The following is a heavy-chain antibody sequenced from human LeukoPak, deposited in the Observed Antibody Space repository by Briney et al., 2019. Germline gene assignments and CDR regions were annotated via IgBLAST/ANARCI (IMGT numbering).Heavy chain of an antibody. V-gene: IGHV3-48*03. CDR3: ARALVRGVMHFDF. CDR1: GFTFSSYE. J-gene: IGHJ4*02. Sequence: PGVSLRLSCAASGFTFSSYEMNWVCQAPGEGLEWVSCISTSGNTIYYADSVKGRFTISRDNAKNPLYLQMNSLRAEDTAVYYCARALVRGVMHFDFWGQGTLVTVSS. D-gene: IGHD3-10*01. CDR2: ISTSGNTI.